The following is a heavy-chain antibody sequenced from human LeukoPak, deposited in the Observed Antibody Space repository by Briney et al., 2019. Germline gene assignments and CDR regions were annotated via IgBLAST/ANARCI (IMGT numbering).Heavy chain of an antibody. D-gene: IGHD1-14*01. J-gene: IGHJ4*02. CDR2: INPNTGGA. Sequence: ASVKVSCKTSGYTFTDYYIHWVRQVPGQGLEYMGWINPNTGGASYAQRFRDWVTMSVDTSITTVYMELSRLTGDDTAVYYCARGHPSAEPPDYWGQGDLVTVSS. V-gene: IGHV1-2*04. CDR1: GYTFTDYY. CDR3: ARGHPSAEPPDY.